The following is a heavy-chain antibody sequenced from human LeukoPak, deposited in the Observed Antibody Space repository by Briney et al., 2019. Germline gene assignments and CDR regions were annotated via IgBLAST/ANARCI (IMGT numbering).Heavy chain of an antibody. Sequence: SETLSLTCSVSGGSIRSYYWSWIRQPAGKGLEWIGRGYTSGSTDYNPSLKSRVTMSVDTSKNQFSLKLSSVTAADTAVYYCARHRVKEFYYYYMDVWGKGTTVTVSS. CDR2: GYTSGST. D-gene: IGHD3-10*01. J-gene: IGHJ6*03. CDR1: GGSIRSYY. V-gene: IGHV4-4*07. CDR3: ARHRVKEFYYYYMDV.